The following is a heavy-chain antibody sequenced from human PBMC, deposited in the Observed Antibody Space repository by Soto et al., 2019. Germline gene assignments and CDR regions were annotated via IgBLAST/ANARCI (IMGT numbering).Heavy chain of an antibody. CDR1: GDSISSGAYY. V-gene: IGHV4-31*03. J-gene: IGHJ3*02. D-gene: IGHD4-17*01. CDR2: ISYSGST. Sequence: QVQLQVSGPGLMKPSQTLSLTCSVSGDSISSGAYYWSWIRQHPGEGLEWVGYISYSGSTYYNPSLTSRVSISIDTSKNHLSLRLTSVTAADTAVYYCARDPTTVTKGAFDIWGQGTMVTVSS. CDR3: ARDPTTVTKGAFDI.